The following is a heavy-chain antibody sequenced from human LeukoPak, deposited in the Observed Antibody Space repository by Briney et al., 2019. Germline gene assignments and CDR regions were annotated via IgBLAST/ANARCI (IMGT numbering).Heavy chain of an antibody. CDR2: IIPILGIA. D-gene: IGHD6-13*01. Sequence: ASVKVSCKASGGTFSSYAISWVRQAPGQGLEWMGGIIPILGIANYAQKFQGRVTITADRSTSTAYMELSSLRSEDTAVYYCARGEQQSPDYWGQGTLVTVSS. CDR1: GGTFSSYA. J-gene: IGHJ4*02. V-gene: IGHV1-69*10. CDR3: ARGEQQSPDY.